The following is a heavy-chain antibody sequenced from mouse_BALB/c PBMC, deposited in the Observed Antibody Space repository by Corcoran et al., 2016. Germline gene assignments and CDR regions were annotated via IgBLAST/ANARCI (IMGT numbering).Heavy chain of an antibody. CDR2: INTHSGVP. V-gene: IGHV9-4*02. D-gene: IGHD6-2*01. Sequence: QIQLVQSGPELKKPGETVRISCKASGYTFTTAGMQWVQKMPGKGLKWIGWINTHSGVPKYAEDFKGRFAFSLETSASTAYLQISNLKNEDTATYFCARDGSLSFFDVWGAGTTVTVSS. J-gene: IGHJ1*01. CDR3: ARDGSLSFFDV. CDR1: GYTFTTAG.